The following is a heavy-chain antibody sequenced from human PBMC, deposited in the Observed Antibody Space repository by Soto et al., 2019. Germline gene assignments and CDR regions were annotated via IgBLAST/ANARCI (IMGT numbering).Heavy chain of an antibody. CDR2: IHPRGGGT. CDR1: GYTFNTYY. CDR3: ARGGHIAVVTASLDK. D-gene: IGHD2-21*02. Sequence: QVQLVQSGAEVRKPGASVKVSCKPSGYTFNTYYLHWLRQAPGQALEWMGGIHPRGGGTTYAQKLLGSVTTTTDTSTTTTFMEVSSLRSDDTAVYYCARGGHIAVVTASLDKWGQGTLVTVSS. V-gene: IGHV1-46*02. J-gene: IGHJ4*02.